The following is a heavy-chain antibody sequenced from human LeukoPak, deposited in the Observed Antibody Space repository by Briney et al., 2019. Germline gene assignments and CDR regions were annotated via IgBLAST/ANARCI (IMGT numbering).Heavy chain of an antibody. J-gene: IGHJ6*03. Sequence: GGSLRLSCAASGFAFSSYGMHWVRQAPGKGLEWVAFIRYDGGNKYYADSVKGRFTISRDNSKNTLYLQMNSLSAEDTAVYYCAKDTTGGYDESYYYYLDVWGKGTTVTVSS. CDR2: IRYDGGNK. V-gene: IGHV3-30*02. CDR3: AKDTTGGYDESYYYYLDV. CDR1: GFAFSSYG. D-gene: IGHD5-12*01.